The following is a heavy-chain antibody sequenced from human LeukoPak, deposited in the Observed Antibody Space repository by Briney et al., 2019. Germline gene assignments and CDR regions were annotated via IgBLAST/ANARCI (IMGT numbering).Heavy chain of an antibody. J-gene: IGHJ1*01. Sequence: GGSLRLSCAASGFTFSSYAMSWVRQAPGKGLEWVSAISGSGGSTYYADSVKGRFTISRDNSKNTLYLQMNSLRAEDTAVSYCAKGPFMTTIIRSEYFQHWGQGTLVTVSS. D-gene: IGHD3-16*01. V-gene: IGHV3-23*01. CDR3: AKGPFMTTIIRSEYFQH. CDR2: ISGSGGST. CDR1: GFTFSSYA.